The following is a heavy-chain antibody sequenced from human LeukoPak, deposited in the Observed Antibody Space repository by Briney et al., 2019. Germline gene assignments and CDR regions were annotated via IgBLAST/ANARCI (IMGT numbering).Heavy chain of an antibody. CDR3: ARGRGYSGSYYFDY. Sequence: ASVKVSCTASGYTFTGYYMHWVRQAPGQGLEWMGWINPNSGGTNYAQKFQGRVTMTRDTSISTAYMELSRLRSDDTAVYYCARGRGYSGSYYFDYWGQGTLVTVSS. CDR1: GYTFTGYY. CDR2: INPNSGGT. V-gene: IGHV1-2*02. J-gene: IGHJ4*02. D-gene: IGHD1-26*01.